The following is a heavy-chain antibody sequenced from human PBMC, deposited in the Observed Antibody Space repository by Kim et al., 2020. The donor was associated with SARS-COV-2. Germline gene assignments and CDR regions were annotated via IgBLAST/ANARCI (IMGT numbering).Heavy chain of an antibody. Sequence: SETLSLTCTVSGYSMSSYYWSWIRQPPGKGLEWIGYISNTGSTNYNPSLKSRVTISVDTSKNQFSLHLISVTAADTAVYYCARGCDSSSCSPWGQGILVTVSS. CDR3: ARGCDSSSCSP. J-gene: IGHJ5*02. CDR2: ISNTGST. D-gene: IGHD2-2*01. CDR1: GYSMSSYY. V-gene: IGHV4-59*01.